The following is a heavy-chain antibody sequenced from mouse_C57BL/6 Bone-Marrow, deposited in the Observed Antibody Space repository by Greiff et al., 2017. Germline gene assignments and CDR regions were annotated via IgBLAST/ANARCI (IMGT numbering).Heavy chain of an antibody. V-gene: IGHV5-15*04. CDR2: FSNLAYSI. Sequence: EVKLVESGGGLVQPGGSLKLSCAASGFTFSDYGLAWVRQAQRKRPEWVAFFSNLAYSIYYADTVTGRFTISRVNAKNTLYLEMISLRSEDTAMYYCSRHDGSYYYAMDYWGQGTSVTVSS. D-gene: IGHD1-1*01. CDR1: GFTFSDYG. J-gene: IGHJ4*01. CDR3: SRHDGSYYYAMDY.